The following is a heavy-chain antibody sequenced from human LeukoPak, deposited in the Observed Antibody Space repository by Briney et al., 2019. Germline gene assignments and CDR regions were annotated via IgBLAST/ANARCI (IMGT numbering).Heavy chain of an antibody. V-gene: IGHV3-30*18. CDR2: ISYDGSNK. Sequence: GGSLRLSCAASGFTFSSYGMHWVRQAPGKGLEWVAVISYDGSNKYYADSVKGRFTISRDNSKNTLYLQMNSLRAEDTAVYYCAKDNERGYSYAKTVGYWGQGTLVTVSS. CDR1: GFTFSSYG. J-gene: IGHJ4*02. CDR3: AKDNERGYSYAKTVGY. D-gene: IGHD5-18*01.